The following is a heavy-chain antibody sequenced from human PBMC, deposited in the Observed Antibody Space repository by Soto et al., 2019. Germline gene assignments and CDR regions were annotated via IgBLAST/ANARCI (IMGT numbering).Heavy chain of an antibody. V-gene: IGHV3-9*02. Sequence: EVQLVESGGGLVQPGRSLRLSCAASGFTSTDYAMHWVRQVPEKGLEWVSGINWNSGRVGYADSVQGRFTISIDNAGNSLYLQMNRLRPEDTAFYFCVKEIDPGGAGFWGQGTLVTGSS. CDR3: VKEIDPGGAGF. J-gene: IGHJ4*02. CDR2: INWNSGRV. D-gene: IGHD2-21*01. CDR1: GFTSTDYA.